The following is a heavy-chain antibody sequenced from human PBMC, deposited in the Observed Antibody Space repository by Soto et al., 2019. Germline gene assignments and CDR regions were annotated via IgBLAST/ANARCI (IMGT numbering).Heavy chain of an antibody. Sequence: QVQLVESGGGVVQPGRSLRLSCAASGFTFSSYAMHWVRQAPGKGLVWVAVISYEGSNKYYAGSVKGRFTISRGNSKNXRXXQVHSLRAEDTAVYSGARARYDSSGCHYEGDACDIWGQGSMVTVSS. CDR3: ARARYDSSGCHYEGDACDI. D-gene: IGHD3-22*01. J-gene: IGHJ3*02. V-gene: IGHV3-30-3*01. CDR2: ISYEGSNK. CDR1: GFTFSSYA.